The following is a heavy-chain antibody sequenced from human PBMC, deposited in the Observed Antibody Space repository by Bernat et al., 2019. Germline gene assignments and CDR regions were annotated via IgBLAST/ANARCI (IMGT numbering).Heavy chain of an antibody. V-gene: IGHV3-30*18. Sequence: GGGGGEAGRSLRRSCAASGFTFSSYGMHWVRQAPGKGLEWVAVISYDGSNKYYADSVKGRFTISRDNSKNTLYLQMNSLRAEDTAVYYCAKDQRVEDTAMVNYWGQGTLVTVSS. CDR3: AKDQRVEDTAMVNY. D-gene: IGHD5-18*01. CDR1: GFTFSSYG. CDR2: ISYDGSNK. J-gene: IGHJ4*02.